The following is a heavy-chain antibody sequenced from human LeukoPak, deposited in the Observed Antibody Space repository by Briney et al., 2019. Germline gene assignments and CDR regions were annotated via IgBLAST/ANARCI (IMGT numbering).Heavy chain of an antibody. Sequence: GGSLRLSCAASGFTFSSYRMHWVRQAPGKGREWVADIWYYESNKYYADSVKGRFTISRDNSKNTLYLQMNSLRAEDTAVYYCARDIAAALDYWGQGTLVTVSS. J-gene: IGHJ4*02. CDR3: ARDIAAALDY. V-gene: IGHV3-33*01. CDR2: IWYYESNK. CDR1: GFTFSSYR. D-gene: IGHD6-13*01.